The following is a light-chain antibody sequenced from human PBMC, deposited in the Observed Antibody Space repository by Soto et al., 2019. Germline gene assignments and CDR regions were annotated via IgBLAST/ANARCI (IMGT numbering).Light chain of an antibody. CDR2: DVT. V-gene: IGLV2-11*01. Sequence: QSALTQPRSVSGAPGQSGTISRTGATSDVGGYIYVSWYQQRPGKAPKLIIYDVTERPSGVPDRFSGSKSGNTASLTISGLQDEDEGDYYCASYEGNSVIFGGGTKLAVL. CDR1: TSDVGGYIY. J-gene: IGLJ2*01. CDR3: ASYEGNSVI.